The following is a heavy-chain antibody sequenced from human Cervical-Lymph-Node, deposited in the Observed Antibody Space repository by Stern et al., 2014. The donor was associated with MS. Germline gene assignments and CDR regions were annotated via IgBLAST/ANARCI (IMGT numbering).Heavy chain of an antibody. Sequence: QVQLVESGSELKKPGASVKVSCKASGYTLTNYPINWVRQAPGQGLEWMGWINTKTGNSTYAQDFTGRFVFSLDTSVSTAYLQISNLKAEDPAVYYCARDFVDTAMITRSDYLDCWGQGTLVTVSS. CDR2: INTKTGNS. CDR1: GYTLTNYP. CDR3: ARDFVDTAMITRSDYLDC. D-gene: IGHD5-18*01. V-gene: IGHV7-4-1*02. J-gene: IGHJ4*02.